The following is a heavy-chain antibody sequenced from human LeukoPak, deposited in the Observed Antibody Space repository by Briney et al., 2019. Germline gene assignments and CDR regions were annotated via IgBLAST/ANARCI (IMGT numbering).Heavy chain of an antibody. D-gene: IGHD3-22*01. CDR2: ISSSGSTI. CDR3: ARGYYDSSGYTLDY. V-gene: IGHV3-48*03. CDR1: GFTFSSYW. Sequence: HPGGSLRLSCAASGFTFSSYWMSWVRQAPGKGLEWVSYISSSGSTIYYADSVKGRFTISRDNAKNSLYLQMNSLRAEDTAVYYCARGYYDSSGYTLDYWGQGTLVTVSS. J-gene: IGHJ4*02.